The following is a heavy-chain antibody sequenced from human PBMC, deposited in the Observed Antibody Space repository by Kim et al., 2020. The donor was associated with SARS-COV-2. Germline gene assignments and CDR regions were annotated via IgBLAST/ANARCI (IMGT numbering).Heavy chain of an antibody. Sequence: SETLSLTCTVSGGSISYYYWCWIRQPPGKGLEWIGYIYYSGSTYYNPSLKSRVTISVDTSKNQFPLKLSSVTSADTAVYYCARGTTSPGKAFDIWGQGTMVTVSS. D-gene: IGHD4-17*01. CDR2: IYYSGST. CDR3: ARGTTSPGKAFDI. J-gene: IGHJ3*02. CDR1: GGSISYYY. V-gene: IGHV4-59*13.